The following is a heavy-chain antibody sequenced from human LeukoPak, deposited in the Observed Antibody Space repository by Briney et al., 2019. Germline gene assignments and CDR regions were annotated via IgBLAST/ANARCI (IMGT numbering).Heavy chain of an antibody. D-gene: IGHD6-19*01. CDR1: GFTFSSYA. J-gene: IGHJ4*02. CDR3: ARDGSSGWTWYFDY. CDR2: ISYDGSNK. V-gene: IGHV3-30-3*01. Sequence: GGSLRLSCSASGFTFSSYAMHWVRQAPGKGLEWVAVISYDGSNKYYADSVKGRFTISRDNSKNTLYLQMNSLRAEDTAVYYCARDGSSGWTWYFDYWGQGTLVTVPS.